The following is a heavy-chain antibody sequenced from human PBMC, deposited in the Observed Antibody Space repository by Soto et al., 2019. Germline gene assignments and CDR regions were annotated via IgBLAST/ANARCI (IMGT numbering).Heavy chain of an antibody. CDR3: ARELLWGSYRLYYFDY. V-gene: IGHV3-7*01. CDR2: IKEDGSEI. D-gene: IGHD3-16*02. Sequence: PGGSLRLSCAGSGFTFGRHWMTWVRQAPGKGLEWVANIKEDGSEIYYVDSVKGRFTISRDNAKNSVYLQMNSLRAEDTAVYYCARELLWGSYRLYYFDYWGQGTLVTVSS. J-gene: IGHJ4*02. CDR1: GFTFGRHW.